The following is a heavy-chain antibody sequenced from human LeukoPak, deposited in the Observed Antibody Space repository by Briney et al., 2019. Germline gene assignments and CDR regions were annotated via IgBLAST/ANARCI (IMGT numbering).Heavy chain of an antibody. CDR3: AKPGHYYDSSGYYPFDF. Sequence: SETLSLTCTVSGGSLDNTTYYWGWIRQPPGKGLEWIGSIYYSGSTYYNPSVKSRVTISLDTSKSQLSLKLNSVTAADTAVYYCAKPGHYYDSSGYYPFDFWGRGTLVTVSS. J-gene: IGHJ4*02. V-gene: IGHV4-39*01. CDR1: GGSLDNTTYY. D-gene: IGHD3-22*01. CDR2: IYYSGST.